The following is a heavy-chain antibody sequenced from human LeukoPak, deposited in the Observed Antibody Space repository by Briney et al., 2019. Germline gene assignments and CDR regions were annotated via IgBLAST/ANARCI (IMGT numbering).Heavy chain of an antibody. Sequence: GASVKVSCKASRYTFTSYYMHWVRQAPGQGLEWMGIINPSGGSTSYAQKFQGRVTMTRDMSTSTVYMELSSLRSEDTAVYYCARENQLTAFDIWGQGTMVTVSS. V-gene: IGHV1-46*01. CDR1: RYTFTSYY. D-gene: IGHD6-6*01. CDR2: INPSGGST. J-gene: IGHJ3*02. CDR3: ARENQLTAFDI.